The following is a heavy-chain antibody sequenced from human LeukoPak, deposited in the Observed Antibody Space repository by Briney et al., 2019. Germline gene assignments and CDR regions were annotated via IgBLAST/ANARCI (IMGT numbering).Heavy chain of an antibody. D-gene: IGHD3-10*01. CDR2: IYYSGST. CDR1: GGSISSGGYS. V-gene: IGHV4-30-2*03. J-gene: IGHJ4*02. CDR3: ARRGMGLWGSGSFSPFDY. Sequence: PSETLSLTCAVSGGSISSGGYSWSWIRQPPGKGLEWFGYIYYSGSTYYNPSLKSRVTISVDTSKNQFSLKLSSVTAADTAVYYCARRGMGLWGSGSFSPFDYWGQGTLVTVSS.